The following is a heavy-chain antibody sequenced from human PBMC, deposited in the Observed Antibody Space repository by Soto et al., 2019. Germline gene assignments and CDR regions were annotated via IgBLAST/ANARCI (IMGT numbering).Heavy chain of an antibody. CDR3: AKDRSPLGSSSLFDY. V-gene: IGHV3-23*01. D-gene: IGHD6-6*01. CDR1: GFTFSSYA. CDR2: ISGSGGST. J-gene: IGHJ4*02. Sequence: GSLRLSCAASGFTFSSYAMSWVRQAPGKGLEWVSAISGSGGSTYYADSVKGRFTISRDNSKNTLYLQMNSLRAEDTAVYYCAKDRSPLGSSSLFDYWGQGTLVTVSS.